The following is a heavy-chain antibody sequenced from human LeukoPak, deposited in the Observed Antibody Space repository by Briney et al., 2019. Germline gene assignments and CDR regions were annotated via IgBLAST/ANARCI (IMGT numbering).Heavy chain of an antibody. CDR3: ARGPDSGYVSYFDY. D-gene: IGHD5-12*01. CDR1: GYTFTGYY. CDR2: INPNNGGT. V-gene: IGHV1-2*02. Sequence: GASVKVSCKASGYTFTGYYIHWVRQAPGQGLEWMGWINPNNGGTNYAQKFQGRVTMTRDTSISTAYMELSGLRSDDTAVYYCARGPDSGYVSYFDYWGQGTLVTVSS. J-gene: IGHJ4*02.